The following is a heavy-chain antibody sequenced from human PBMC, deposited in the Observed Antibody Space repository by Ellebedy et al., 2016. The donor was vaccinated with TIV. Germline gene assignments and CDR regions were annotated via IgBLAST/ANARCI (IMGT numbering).Heavy chain of an antibody. CDR3: ARHDAIFGVVPLAPFDY. CDR2: IYYSGST. Sequence: SETLSLXXAVYGGSFSGYYWGWIRQPPGKGLEWIGSIYYSGSTYYNPSLKSRVTISVDTSKNQFSLKLSSVTAADTAVYYCARHDAIFGVVPLAPFDYWGQGTLVTVSS. CDR1: GGSFSGYY. V-gene: IGHV4-39*01. D-gene: IGHD3-3*01. J-gene: IGHJ4*02.